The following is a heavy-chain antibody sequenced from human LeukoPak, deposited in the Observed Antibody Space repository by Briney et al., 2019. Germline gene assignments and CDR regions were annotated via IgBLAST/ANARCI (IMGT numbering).Heavy chain of an antibody. CDR2: IYTSGST. CDR3: ARGWPGYSSGWAAKYYFDY. D-gene: IGHD6-19*01. J-gene: IGHJ4*02. Sequence: SETLSLTCTVSGGSISSGSYYWSWIRQPAGTGLEWIGRIYTSGSTNYNPSLKSRVTISVDTSKNQFSLKLSSVTAADTAVYYCARGWPGYSSGWAAKYYFDYWGQGTLVTVSS. V-gene: IGHV4-61*02. CDR1: GGSISSGSYY.